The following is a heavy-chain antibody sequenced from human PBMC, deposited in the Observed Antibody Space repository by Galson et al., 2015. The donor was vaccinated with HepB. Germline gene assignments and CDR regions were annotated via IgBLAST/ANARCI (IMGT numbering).Heavy chain of an antibody. V-gene: IGHV1-18*04. CDR2: ISAYNGNT. CDR3: ARDEVTMVRGVTDRLYYYYYGMDV. Sequence: SVKVSCKASGYTFTSYGISWVRQAPGQGLEWMGWISAYNGNTNYAQKLQGRVTMTTDTSTSTAYMELRSLRSDDTAVYYCARDEVTMVRGVTDRLYYYYYGMDVWGQGTTVTVSS. J-gene: IGHJ6*02. D-gene: IGHD3-10*01. CDR1: GYTFTSYG.